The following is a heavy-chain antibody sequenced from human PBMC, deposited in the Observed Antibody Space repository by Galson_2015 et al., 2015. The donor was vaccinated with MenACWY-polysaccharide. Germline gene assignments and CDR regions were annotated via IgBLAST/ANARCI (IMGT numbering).Heavy chain of an antibody. J-gene: IGHJ4*02. V-gene: IGHV3-23*01. CDR2: FGVTGKT. Sequence: SLRLSCAASGFTFSSYVMSWVRPAPGKGLEGVSSFGVTGKTYYADYVKCRLTISRDNSKNTVFLQMNSLRAEDTAIYYCAKRGYGGYGVVTQHRYYFDCWGQGTLVTVSS. CDR3: AKRGYGGYGVVTQHRYYFDC. CDR1: GFTFSSYV. D-gene: IGHD4-17*01.